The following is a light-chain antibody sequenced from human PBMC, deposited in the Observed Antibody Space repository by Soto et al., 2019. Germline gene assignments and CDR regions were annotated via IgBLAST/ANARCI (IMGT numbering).Light chain of an antibody. CDR1: SSDIGAYNY. CDR2: DVN. V-gene: IGLV2-8*01. Sequence: QSALAQPPSASGSPGQSVTISCTGTSSDIGAYNYVSWYQQYPGKAPKLIIYDVNQRPSGVPDRFSGSKSGNTASLTVSGLQAAAEAVYYCNSFAGGAHVVFGGGTKLTVL. CDR3: NSFAGGAHVV. J-gene: IGLJ2*01.